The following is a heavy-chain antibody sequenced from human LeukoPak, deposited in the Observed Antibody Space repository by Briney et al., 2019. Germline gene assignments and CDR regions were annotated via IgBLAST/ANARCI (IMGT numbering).Heavy chain of an antibody. CDR3: ARGTYYDFWSGYHVGWFDP. Sequence: GGSLRLSCAASGFTFSSYEMNWVRQAPGKGLEWVSYISSSCSTIYYANSVKGRFTISRDNAKNSLYLQMNSLRAEDTAVYYCARGTYYDFWSGYHVGWFDPWGQGTLVTVSS. V-gene: IGHV3-48*03. CDR2: ISSSCSTI. CDR1: GFTFSSYE. J-gene: IGHJ5*02. D-gene: IGHD3-3*01.